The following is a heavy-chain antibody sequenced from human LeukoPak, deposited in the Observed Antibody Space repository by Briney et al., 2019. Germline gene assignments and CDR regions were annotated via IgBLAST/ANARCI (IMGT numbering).Heavy chain of an antibody. CDR2: IYYSGST. Sequence: PSETLSLTCTVSGGSISSSSYYWGWIRQPPGKGLEWIGSIYYSGSTYYNPSLKSRVTISVDTSKNQFSLKLSSVTAADTAVYYCARDIGYCSGGSCYSVGWFDPWGQGTLVTVSS. D-gene: IGHD2-15*01. V-gene: IGHV4-39*07. J-gene: IGHJ5*02. CDR1: GGSISSSSYY. CDR3: ARDIGYCSGGSCYSVGWFDP.